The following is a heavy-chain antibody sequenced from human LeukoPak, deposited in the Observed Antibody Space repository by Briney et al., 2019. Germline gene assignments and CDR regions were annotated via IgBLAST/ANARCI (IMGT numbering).Heavy chain of an antibody. J-gene: IGHJ4*02. CDR3: ARVVELELSFDY. CDR2: ISAYNGNT. Sequence: GASVKVSCKASGYTFTSYGISWVRQAPGQGLEWMGWISAYNGNTNYAQKLQGRVTMTADTSTSTAYMELRSLRSDDTAAYYCARVVELELSFDYWGQGTLVTVSS. D-gene: IGHD1-7*01. V-gene: IGHV1-18*01. CDR1: GYTFTSYG.